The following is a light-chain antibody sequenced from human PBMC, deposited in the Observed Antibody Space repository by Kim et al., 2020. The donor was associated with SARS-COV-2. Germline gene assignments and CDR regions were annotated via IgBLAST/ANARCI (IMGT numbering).Light chain of an antibody. J-gene: IGKJ4*01. CDR1: QDITNF. Sequence: DIQMTQSPSSLSASIGDRVTISCQASQDITNFLSWYQQKPGGAPKLLIYDASTTERGVPSRFSGSGSGTHFTLTISSLQPEDVATYFCQQYDHLPTFGGGTKVDIK. V-gene: IGKV1-33*01. CDR2: DAS. CDR3: QQYDHLPT.